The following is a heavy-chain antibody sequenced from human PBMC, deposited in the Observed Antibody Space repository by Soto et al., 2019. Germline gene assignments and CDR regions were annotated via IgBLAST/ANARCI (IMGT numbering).Heavy chain of an antibody. CDR2: ISYDGSNK. CDR3: ARDYYDSSGFY. J-gene: IGHJ4*02. CDR1: GFTFSSYA. Sequence: GGSLRLSCAASGFTFSSYAMHWVRQAPGKGLEWVAVISYDGSNKYYADSVKGRFTISRDNSKNTLYLQMNSLRAEDTAVYYCARDYYDSSGFYWGQGTLVTVSS. D-gene: IGHD3-22*01. V-gene: IGHV3-30-3*01.